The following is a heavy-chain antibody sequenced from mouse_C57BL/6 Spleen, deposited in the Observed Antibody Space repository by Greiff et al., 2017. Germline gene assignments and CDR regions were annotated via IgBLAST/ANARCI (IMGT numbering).Heavy chain of an antibody. D-gene: IGHD2-3*01. CDR3: ARALYDSAGIANAMYS. CDR2: ISSGGSYT. Sequence: EVQGVESGGDLVKPGGSLKLSCAASGFTFSSYGMSWVRQTPDKRLEWVATISSGGSYTYYPDSVKGRFTISRDNAKNTLYLQMSSLKSEDTALYFCARALYDSAGIANAMYSCGQRNS. V-gene: IGHV5-6*01. J-gene: IGHJ4*01. CDR1: GFTFSSYG.